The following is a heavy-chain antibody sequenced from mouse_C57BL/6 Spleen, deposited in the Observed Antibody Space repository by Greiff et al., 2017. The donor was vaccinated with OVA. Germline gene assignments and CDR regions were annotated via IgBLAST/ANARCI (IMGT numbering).Heavy chain of an antibody. Sequence: EVMLVESGGGLVQPGGSLSLSCAASGFTFTDYYMSWVRQPPGKALEWLGFIRNKANGYTTEYSASVKGRFTISRDNSQSILYLQMNALRAEDSATYYCARSSDSSGYAAWFAYWGQGTLVTVSA. V-gene: IGHV7-3*01. J-gene: IGHJ3*01. CDR1: GFTFTDYY. CDR2: IRNKANGYTT. D-gene: IGHD3-2*02. CDR3: ARSSDSSGYAAWFAY.